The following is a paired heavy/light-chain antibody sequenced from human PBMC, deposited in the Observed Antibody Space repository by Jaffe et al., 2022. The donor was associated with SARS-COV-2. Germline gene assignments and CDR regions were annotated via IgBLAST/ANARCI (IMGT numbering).Heavy chain of an antibody. CDR2: IRSKANSYAT. Sequence: EVQLVESGGGLVQPGGSLKLSCAASGFTFSGSAMHWVRQASGKGLEWVGRIRSKANSYATAYAASVKGRFTISRDDSKNTAYLQMNSLKTEDTAVYYCTSGKYSSSWTGGYYYGMDVWGQGTTVTVSS. V-gene: IGHV3-73*02. J-gene: IGHJ6*02. CDR3: TSGKYSSSWTGGYYYGMDV. CDR1: GFTFSGSA. D-gene: IGHD6-13*01.
Light chain of an antibody. CDR2: LGS. Sequence: DIVMTQSPLSLPVTPGEPASISCRSSQSLLHSNGYNYLDWYLQKPGQSPQLLIYLGSNRASGVPDRFSGSGSGTDFTLKISRVEAEDVGVYYCMQALQTSALTFGGGTKVEIK. CDR3: MQALQTSALT. V-gene: IGKV2-28*01. J-gene: IGKJ4*01. CDR1: QSLLHSNGYNY.